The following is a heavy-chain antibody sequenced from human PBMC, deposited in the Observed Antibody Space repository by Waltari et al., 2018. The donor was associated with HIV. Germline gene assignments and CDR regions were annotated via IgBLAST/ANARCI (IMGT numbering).Heavy chain of an antibody. CDR1: GYSFKDYW. CDR3: ARHFRGSIDY. Sequence: EVQLVQSGAEVKKPGESLRISCKGSGYSFKDYWIGWVRQMPGKGLEWMGIIYPGDSDVRYSPSFQVQVIFSVDRSFNTAHLQWSSLKVSDTAMYYCARHFRGSIDYWGQGTPVTVSS. CDR2: IYPGDSDV. J-gene: IGHJ4*02. V-gene: IGHV5-51*01. D-gene: IGHD3-10*01.